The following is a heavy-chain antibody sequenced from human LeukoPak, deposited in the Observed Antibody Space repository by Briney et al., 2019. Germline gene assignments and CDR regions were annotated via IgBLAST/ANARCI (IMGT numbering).Heavy chain of an antibody. J-gene: IGHJ4*02. CDR1: GGTFSSYA. CDR3: ASAPRIQLWARYFDY. V-gene: IGHV1-69*04. CDR2: IIPILGIA. Sequence: GASVKVSCKASGGTFSSYAISWVRQAPGQGLEWMGRIIPILGIANYARQFQGRVTITADKSTSTAYMELSSLRSEDTAVYYCASAPRIQLWARYFDYWGQGTLVTVSS. D-gene: IGHD5-18*01.